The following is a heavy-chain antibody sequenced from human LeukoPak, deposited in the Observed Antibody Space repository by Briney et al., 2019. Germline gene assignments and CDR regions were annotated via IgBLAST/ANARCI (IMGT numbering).Heavy chain of an antibody. J-gene: IGHJ4*02. Sequence: GGSLRLSCAASGFTFRTHWMHWVRQAPGKGLVWVSHINSDGSGTTYADSVKGRFTISRDNAKNTLYLQMDSLRADDTAVYYCATSPLVPNDWGQGTLVTVSS. V-gene: IGHV3-74*01. CDR2: INSDGSGT. CDR3: ATSPLVPND. D-gene: IGHD1-26*01. CDR1: GFTFRTHW.